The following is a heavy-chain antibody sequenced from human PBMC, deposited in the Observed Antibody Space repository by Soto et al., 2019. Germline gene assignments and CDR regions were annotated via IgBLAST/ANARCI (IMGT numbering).Heavy chain of an antibody. CDR3: ARDLDFFFHAEDGIRDYVPVSAFLLNRSSDL. Sequence: KGLEWIGEINHSGSTNYNPSLKSRVTISVDKSKNQFSLKLSSVTAADTAVYYCARDLDFFFHAEDGIRDYVPVSAFLLNRSSDL. CDR2: INHSGST. V-gene: IGHV4-4*02. D-gene: IGHD3-16*01. J-gene: IGHJ2*01.